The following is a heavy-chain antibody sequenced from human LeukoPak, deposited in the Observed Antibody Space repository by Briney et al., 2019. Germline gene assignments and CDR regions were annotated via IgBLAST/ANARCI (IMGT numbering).Heavy chain of an antibody. CDR1: GFTFSSYA. CDR3: AGGRDGYNYASDY. D-gene: IGHD5-24*01. V-gene: IGHV3-23*01. J-gene: IGHJ4*02. CDR2: ISGSGGST. Sequence: GGSLRLSCAASGFTFSSYAMSWVRQAPGKGLEWVSAISGSGGSTYYADSVKGRFTISRDNSKNTLYLQMNSLRSEDTAVYYCAGGRDGYNYASDYWGQGTLVTVSS.